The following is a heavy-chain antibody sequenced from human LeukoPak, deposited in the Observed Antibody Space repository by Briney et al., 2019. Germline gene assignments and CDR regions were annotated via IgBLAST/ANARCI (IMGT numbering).Heavy chain of an antibody. J-gene: IGHJ6*02. V-gene: IGHV3-11*01. CDR3: ATLHFYAMGV. CDR2: ISGSGANR. Sequence: GGSLRLSCAASGLRFSDQYMIWICQTPGKGLEWVSFISGSGANRFYADSMKGRFTISKDNTKNSLYLQMNSLRAEDTAIYYCATLHFYAMGVWGQGTTVTVSS. CDR1: GLRFSDQY.